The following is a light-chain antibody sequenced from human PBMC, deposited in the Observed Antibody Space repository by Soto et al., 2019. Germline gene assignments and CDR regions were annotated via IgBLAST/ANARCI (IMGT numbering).Light chain of an antibody. J-gene: IGLJ2*01. Sequence: QSVLTQPPSVSGAPGQRVTISCTGSSSNIGAGYDVHWYQQLPGTAPKLLIYGNSNRPSGVPDRFSGSKSGTSASLAITGLQADDEADYYCQSYDSSLSGSVVFGGGIELTVL. V-gene: IGLV1-40*01. CDR1: SSNIGAGYD. CDR3: QSYDSSLSGSVV. CDR2: GNS.